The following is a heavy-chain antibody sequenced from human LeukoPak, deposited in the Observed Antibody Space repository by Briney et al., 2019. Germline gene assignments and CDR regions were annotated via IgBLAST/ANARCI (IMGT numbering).Heavy chain of an antibody. CDR1: GVTFRSDG. Sequence: GGSLILSCAATGVTFRSDGMHWGRQAPGKGLVWVSRINSDGSSTNYADSVKGRFTVSRDNSKNTLYLQMNGLTAEDTAVYFCARDPNGDYIGAFDFRGQGTRVTVSS. D-gene: IGHD4-17*01. J-gene: IGHJ3*01. CDR3: ARDPNGDYIGAFDF. V-gene: IGHV3-74*01. CDR2: INSDGSST.